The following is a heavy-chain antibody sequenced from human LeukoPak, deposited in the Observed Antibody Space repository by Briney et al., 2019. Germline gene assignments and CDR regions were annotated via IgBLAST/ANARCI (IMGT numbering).Heavy chain of an antibody. D-gene: IGHD2-15*01. V-gene: IGHV3-23*01. CDR1: GFTFSSYS. Sequence: GGSLRLSCAASGFTFSSYSMNWVRQAPGKGLECVSAISSSGSNTYYADSVKGRFTISRDNSKNTLYLQMNSLRAEDTAVYYCAKDGRYCRRNTCNKYFDSGGQGALVTVSS. CDR2: ISSSGSNT. J-gene: IGHJ4*02. CDR3: AKDGRYCRRNTCNKYFDS.